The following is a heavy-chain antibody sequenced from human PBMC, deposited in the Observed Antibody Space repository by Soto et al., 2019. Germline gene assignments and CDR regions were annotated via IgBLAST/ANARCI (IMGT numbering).Heavy chain of an antibody. CDR1: GGSISSGGYY. CDR3: ARARGDSSSSVDY. Sequence: QVQLQESGPGLVKPSPTLSLTCTVSGGSISSGGYYWSWIRQHPVKCLEWIGYIYYSWSNYYNPYLKSLVTISVDTSKNQFSLKLSSVTAADTAVYYCARARGDSSSSVDYWGQGTLVTVSS. V-gene: IGHV4-31*01. J-gene: IGHJ4*02. D-gene: IGHD6-6*01. CDR2: IYYSWSN.